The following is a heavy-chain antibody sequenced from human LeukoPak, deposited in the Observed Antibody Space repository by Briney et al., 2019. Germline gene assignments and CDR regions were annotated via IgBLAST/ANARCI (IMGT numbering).Heavy chain of an antibody. J-gene: IGHJ4*02. D-gene: IGHD6-19*01. CDR2: ISGDGSST. CDR3: ARDPHLSGWSDY. Sequence: PGDSLRLSCAASGFTFNDYWVHWVRHAPGKGLVWVSRISGDGSSTTYADSVKGRFAISRDNAKNSLYLQMNSLRAEDTAVYYCARDPHLSGWSDYWGQGTLVTVSS. V-gene: IGHV3-74*01. CDR1: GFTFNDYW.